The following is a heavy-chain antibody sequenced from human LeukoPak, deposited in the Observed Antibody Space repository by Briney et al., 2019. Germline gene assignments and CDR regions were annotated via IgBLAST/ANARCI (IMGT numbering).Heavy chain of an antibody. D-gene: IGHD3-10*01. J-gene: IGHJ4*02. CDR1: GFSFNTYA. CDR3: AREILGAGSYPDF. V-gene: IGHV3-33*01. Sequence: GRSLRLSCAASGFSFNTYAMHWVRQAPGQGLEWVALIWHDGSHKFYSNSVRGQFTISRDNSKNTVSLQMNNLRPEDTAVYYCAREILGAGSYPDFWGQGTLVTVSS. CDR2: IWHDGSHK.